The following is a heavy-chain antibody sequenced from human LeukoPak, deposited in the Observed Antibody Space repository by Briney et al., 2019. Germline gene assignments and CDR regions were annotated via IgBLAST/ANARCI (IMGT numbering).Heavy chain of an antibody. Sequence: NTGGSLRLSCGPSGFTFSKAWESWVRQAPGEGREWVGRIKREADGGTIDYAAPVRGRFTISRDKSRNTLYLQVNSLKSEDTAVYYCTTVTWGSPGSIGYWGQGTLVTVSS. CDR2: IKREADGGTI. V-gene: IGHV3-15*01. CDR1: GFTFSKAW. D-gene: IGHD3-16*01. CDR3: TTVTWGSPGSIGY. J-gene: IGHJ4*02.